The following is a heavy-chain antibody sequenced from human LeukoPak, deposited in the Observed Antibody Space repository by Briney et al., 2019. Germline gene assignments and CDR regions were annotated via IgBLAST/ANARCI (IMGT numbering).Heavy chain of an antibody. CDR1: GFTFSNYW. J-gene: IGHJ6*03. Sequence: HPGGSLRLSCAASGFTFSNYWMSWVRQAPGKGLEWVANIKQDGSEKYYVDSVKGRFTIPRDNAKNSLYLQMNSLRAEDTAVYYCARLPSSSWRYYMDVWGKGTTVTVSS. V-gene: IGHV3-7*01. D-gene: IGHD6-13*01. CDR3: ARLPSSSWRYYMDV. CDR2: IKQDGSEK.